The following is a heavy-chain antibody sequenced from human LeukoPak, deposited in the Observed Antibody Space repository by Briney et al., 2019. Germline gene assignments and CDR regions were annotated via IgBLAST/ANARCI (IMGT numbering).Heavy chain of an antibody. J-gene: IGHJ6*02. V-gene: IGHV4-31*03. CDR2: IYYSGST. CDR3: ARESGSLFHHYYGMDV. CDR1: GGSISSGGYY. Sequence: SETLSLTCTVSGGSISSGGYYRSWIRQHPGKGLEWIGYIYYSGSTYYNPSLKSRVTISVDTSKNQFSLKLSSVTAADTAVYYCARESGSLFHHYYGMDVWGQGTTVTVSS. D-gene: IGHD3-10*01.